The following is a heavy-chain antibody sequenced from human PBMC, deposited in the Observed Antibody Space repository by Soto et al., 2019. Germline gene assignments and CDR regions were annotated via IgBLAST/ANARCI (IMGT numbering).Heavy chain of an antibody. CDR2: IYHSGST. Sequence: SETLSLTCAVSGGSISSSNWWSWVRQPPGKGLEWIGEIYHSGSTNYNPSLKSRVTISVDKSKNQFSLKLSSVTAADTAVYYCASLSKGSGSYYYFDYWGQGTLVTVSS. CDR1: GGSISSSNW. J-gene: IGHJ4*02. V-gene: IGHV4-4*02. CDR3: ASLSKGSGSYYYFDY. D-gene: IGHD3-10*01.